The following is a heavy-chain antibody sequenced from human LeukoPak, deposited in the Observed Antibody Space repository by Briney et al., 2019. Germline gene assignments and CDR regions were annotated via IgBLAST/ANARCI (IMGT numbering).Heavy chain of an antibody. V-gene: IGHV5-51*01. J-gene: IGHJ4*02. CDR1: GYSFTSYW. CDR3: ARPTGYSSGWYGPVYFDY. Sequence: GESLKISCTCSGYSFTSYWIGWVRQMPGKGLEWMGIIYPGDSDTRYSPSFQGQVTISADKSISTAYLQWSSLKASDTAMYYCARPTGYSSGWYGPVYFDYWGQGTLVTVSS. CDR2: IYPGDSDT. D-gene: IGHD6-19*01.